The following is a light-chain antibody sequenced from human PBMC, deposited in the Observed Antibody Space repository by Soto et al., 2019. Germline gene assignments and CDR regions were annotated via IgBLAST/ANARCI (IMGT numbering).Light chain of an antibody. Sequence: QSALTQPASVSGSPGQPITISCTGTSSDVGTFNFVSWYQQHPGKAPKLILYEVSKRPSGVSNRFSGSKSGNTASLTMSGLQAEDEADYYCCSYAGSITFVFGTGTKLTVL. J-gene: IGLJ1*01. V-gene: IGLV2-23*02. CDR1: SSDVGTFNF. CDR2: EVS. CDR3: CSYAGSITFV.